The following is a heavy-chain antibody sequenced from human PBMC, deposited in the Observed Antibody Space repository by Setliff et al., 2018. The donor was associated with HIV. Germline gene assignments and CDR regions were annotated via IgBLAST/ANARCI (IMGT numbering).Heavy chain of an antibody. CDR3: ARDQDYGDYSQRVAFDI. D-gene: IGHD4-17*01. V-gene: IGHV4-30-4*08. CDR1: GDSISSGGHY. CDR2: IHYSGST. Sequence: SETLSLTCSVSGDSISSGGHYWSWIRQSPGKGLEWIGYIHYSGSTYFNPSLKSRVTISVDTSKNQFSLKLSSVTAADTAVYYCARDQDYGDYSQRVAFDIWGLGTMVTVSS. J-gene: IGHJ3*02.